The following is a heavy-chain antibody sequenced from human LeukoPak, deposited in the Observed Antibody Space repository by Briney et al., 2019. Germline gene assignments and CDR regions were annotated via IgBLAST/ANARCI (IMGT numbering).Heavy chain of an antibody. CDR1: GGSISSISSNNYH. CDR2: IYHSGST. V-gene: IGHV4-39*07. J-gene: IGHJ4*02. Sequence: SETLSLTCIVSGGSISSISSNNYHWGWIRQPPGKGLEWIGSIYHSGSTYYNPSLKSRVTISVDRSRNQFSLKLSSVTAADTAVYYCARSVAGYYDFWSGSPYYFDYWGQGTLVTVSS. D-gene: IGHD3-3*01. CDR3: ARSVAGYYDFWSGSPYYFDY.